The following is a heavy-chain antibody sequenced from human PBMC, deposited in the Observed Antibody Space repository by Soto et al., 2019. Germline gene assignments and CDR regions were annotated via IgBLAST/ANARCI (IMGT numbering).Heavy chain of an antibody. CDR2: TYYRSKWYN. CDR1: GDSVASNSAD. V-gene: IGHV6-1*01. CDR3: SRGEEETMTPMDV. Sequence: QVQLQQSGPGLVKPSQTLSLTCAISGDSVASNSADWYLIRQSTSRGHEWLGRTYYRSKWYNDYAVSVKSRITINPDTSKNQFSLQLNTVTPEDTAVYYCSRGEEETMTPMDVWGQGTTVTVSS. J-gene: IGHJ6*02.